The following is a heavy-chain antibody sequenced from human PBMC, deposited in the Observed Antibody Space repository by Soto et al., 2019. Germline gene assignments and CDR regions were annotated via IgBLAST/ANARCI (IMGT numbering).Heavy chain of an antibody. CDR2: ISASGGRT. CDR1: GFTFNNYA. CDR3: AKDTHGDYVGGFEM. Sequence: PGGSLRLSCAASGFTFNNYAMSWVRQAPGKGLEWVSGISASGGRTYYADSVRGRFTISRDSSKNTLSLQMNSLRAEDTALYYCAKDTHGDYVGGFEMWGQGTKVTVSS. D-gene: IGHD4-17*01. V-gene: IGHV3-23*01. J-gene: IGHJ3*02.